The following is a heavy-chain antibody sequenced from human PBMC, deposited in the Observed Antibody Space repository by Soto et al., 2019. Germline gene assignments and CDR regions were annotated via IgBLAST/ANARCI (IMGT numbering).Heavy chain of an antibody. V-gene: IGHV3-23*01. J-gene: IGHJ4*02. Sequence: EVQLLESGGGSVQPGGSLMLSCATSGFTFSSYSLSWLRQAPGKGLAWVSGISGSGQTTHYKDSVKGRFTISRDNFRNTLYLQVNSLRAEDTAIYFCAKSRGDSWTTYFFDYWGQGALVTVSS. D-gene: IGHD4-4*01. CDR1: GFTFSSYS. CDR3: AKSRGDSWTTYFFDY. CDR2: ISGSGQTT.